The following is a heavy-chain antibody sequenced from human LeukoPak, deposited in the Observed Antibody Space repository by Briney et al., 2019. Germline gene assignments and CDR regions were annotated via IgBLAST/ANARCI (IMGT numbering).Heavy chain of an antibody. V-gene: IGHV2-5*01. D-gene: IGHD4-17*01. CDR3: AHYGDYRFLYYFDY. CDR2: IYWNNDN. J-gene: IGHJ4*02. CDR1: GFSLSTTGVG. Sequence: SGPTLVNPTQTLTLTCTFSGFSLSTTGVGVGWIRQPPGKALEFLALIYWNNDNRYSPSLKSRLTITKDTSKNQVVLTMTKMDPVDTATYYCAHYGDYRFLYYFDYWGQGALVTVSS.